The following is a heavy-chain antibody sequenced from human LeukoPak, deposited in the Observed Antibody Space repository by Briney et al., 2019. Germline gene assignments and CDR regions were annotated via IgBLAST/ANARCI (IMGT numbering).Heavy chain of an antibody. V-gene: IGHV3-74*01. CDR2: INSDGSTT. CDR3: VRDRGGLPIVY. D-gene: IGHD3-10*01. Sequence: GGSLRLSCAASGFTFSGYWMHGVRHVPGKGLVWVSRINSDGSTTTYADSVKGRFTISRDNAKNTLYLQMKSLRAEDTAVYYCVRDRGGLPIVYWGQGSLVTVSS. CDR1: GFTFSGYW. J-gene: IGHJ4*02.